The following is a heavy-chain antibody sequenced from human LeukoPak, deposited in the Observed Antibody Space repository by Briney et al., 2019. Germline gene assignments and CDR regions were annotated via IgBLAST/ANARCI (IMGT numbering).Heavy chain of an antibody. CDR3: ARQRIPPYSSEYYFDY. D-gene: IGHD6-25*01. Sequence: SSGTLSLTCTVSGGSISSSSYYWGWIRQPPGKGLEWIGSIYYSGSTYYNPSLKSRVTISVDTSKNQFSLKLSSVTAADTAVYYCARQRIPPYSSEYYFDYWGQGTLVTVSS. V-gene: IGHV4-39*01. CDR2: IYYSGST. CDR1: GGSISSSSYY. J-gene: IGHJ4*02.